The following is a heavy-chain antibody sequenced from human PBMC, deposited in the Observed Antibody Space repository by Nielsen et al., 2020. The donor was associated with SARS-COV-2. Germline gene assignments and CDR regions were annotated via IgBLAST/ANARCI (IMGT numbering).Heavy chain of an antibody. V-gene: IGHV3-21*01. CDR3: ARDQKAGFRYGMDV. CDR2: ISSSSSYI. D-gene: IGHD2-21*01. J-gene: IGHJ6*02. CDR1: GFTFSSYS. Sequence: GESLKISCAASGFTFSSYSMNWVRQAPGKGLEWVSSISSSSSYIYYADSVKGRFTISRDNAKNSLYLQMNSLRAEDTAVYYCARDQKAGFRYGMDVWGQGTTVTVSS.